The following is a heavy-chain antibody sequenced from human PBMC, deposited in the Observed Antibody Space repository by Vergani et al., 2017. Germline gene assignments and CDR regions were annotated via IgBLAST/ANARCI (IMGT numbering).Heavy chain of an antibody. CDR2: IKSKTDGGTT. CDR1: GFTFSNAW. D-gene: IGHD7-27*01. Sequence: EVQLVESGGGLVKPGGSLRLSCAASGFTFSNAWMSWVRQAPGKGLEWVGRIKSKTDGGTTDYAAPVKGRFTISRDDSKNTLYLQMNSLKTEDTAVYYCTTDILGMRXFDYWGQGTLVTVSS. V-gene: IGHV3-15*01. CDR3: TTDILGMRXFDY. J-gene: IGHJ4*02.